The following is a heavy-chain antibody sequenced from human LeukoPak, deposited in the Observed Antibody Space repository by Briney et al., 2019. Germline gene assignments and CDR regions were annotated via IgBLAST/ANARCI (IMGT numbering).Heavy chain of an antibody. CDR2: IIPIFGTA. D-gene: IGHD2-2*01. J-gene: IGHJ5*02. CDR3: ARELDCSSTSCYYTFGFDP. V-gene: IGHV1-69*13. Sequence: ASVKVSCKASGGTFSSYAISWVRQAPGQGLEWMGGIIPIFGTANYAQKFQGRVTITADESTSTAYMELSSLRSEDTAVYYCARELDCSSTSCYYTFGFDPWGQGTLVTVSS. CDR1: GGTFSSYA.